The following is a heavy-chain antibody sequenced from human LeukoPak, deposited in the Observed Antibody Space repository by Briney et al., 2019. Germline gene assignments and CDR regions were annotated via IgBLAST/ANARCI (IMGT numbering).Heavy chain of an antibody. CDR3: ATGPYYDSSGYYSLLSAFDI. J-gene: IGHJ3*02. CDR1: GFTFSSYA. D-gene: IGHD3-22*01. CDR2: TSYDGSNK. V-gene: IGHV3-30*04. Sequence: GGSLRLSCAASGFTFSSYAMHWVRQAPGKGLEWVAVTSYDGSNKYYADSVKGRFTISRDNSKNTLYLQMNSLRAEDTAVYYCATGPYYDSSGYYSLLSAFDIWGQGTMVTVSS.